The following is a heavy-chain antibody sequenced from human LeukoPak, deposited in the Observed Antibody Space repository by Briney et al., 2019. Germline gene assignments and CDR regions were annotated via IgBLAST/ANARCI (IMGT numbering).Heavy chain of an antibody. D-gene: IGHD3-22*01. V-gene: IGHV3-33*01. CDR2: IWYDGSNK. J-gene: IGHJ4*02. CDR1: GVTFSSYG. Sequence: GGSLRLSCAASGVTFSSYGMHWVRQAPGKGLEWVAVIWYDGSNKYYADSVKGRFTISRDNSKNTLYLQMNSLRAEDTAVYYCARVGDSSGYSFPFDYWGQGTLVTVSS. CDR3: ARVGDSSGYSFPFDY.